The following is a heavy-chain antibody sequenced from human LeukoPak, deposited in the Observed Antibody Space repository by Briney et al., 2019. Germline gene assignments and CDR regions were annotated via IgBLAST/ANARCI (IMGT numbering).Heavy chain of an antibody. CDR2: TWHSGSST. V-gene: IGHV4-4*02. CDR1: DGSIKTDYW. Sequence: SETLSLTCTVSDGSIKTDYWWTWVRQPPGKGLEWIGETWHSGSSTNYNPSLKSRVTISVDKPKSQFSLKLTSVIAADTAIYYCARGNEYTWWQWSQGTLVTVSS. J-gene: IGHJ4*02. CDR3: ARGNEYTWWQ. D-gene: IGHD2-15*01.